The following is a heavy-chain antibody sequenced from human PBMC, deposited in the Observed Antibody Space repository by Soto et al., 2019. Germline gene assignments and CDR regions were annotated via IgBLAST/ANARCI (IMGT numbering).Heavy chain of an antibody. V-gene: IGHV4-61*01. CDR3: ARDSDIGQWLVL. Sequence: SETLSLTCTVSGGSISSSSYYWSWIRQPPGKGLEWIGYIYYSGSTNYNPSLKSRVTISVDTSKNQFSLKLSSVTAADTAVYYCARDSDIGQWLVLWGQGTLVTVSS. J-gene: IGHJ4*02. CDR2: IYYSGST. D-gene: IGHD6-19*01. CDR1: GGSISSSSYY.